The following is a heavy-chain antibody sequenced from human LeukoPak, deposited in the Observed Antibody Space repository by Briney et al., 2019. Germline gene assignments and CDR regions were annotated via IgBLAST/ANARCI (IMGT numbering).Heavy chain of an antibody. J-gene: IGHJ4*02. CDR2: THYSGST. CDR3: ARGLAAAGTSYFDY. Sequence: SQTLSLTCTVAGGSINSYYWSWIRQPPRKGREWIGETHYSGSTHSSPSLKRRVTISVDTSKNQFSLKLSSVTAADTAVYYCARGLAAAGTSYFDYWGQGTLVTVSS. CDR1: GGSINSYY. D-gene: IGHD6-13*01. V-gene: IGHV4-59*01.